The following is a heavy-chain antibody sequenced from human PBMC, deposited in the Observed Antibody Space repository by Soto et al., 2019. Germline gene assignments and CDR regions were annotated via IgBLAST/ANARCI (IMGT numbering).Heavy chain of an antibody. D-gene: IGHD3-22*01. CDR1: GYTFTSYY. CDR3: ARQGDSSGYYGGYGMDV. Sequence: GASVKVSCKASGYTFTSYYMHWVRQAPGQGLEWMGIINPSGGSTSYAQKFQGRVTMTRDTSTSTVYMELSSLRSEDTAVYYCARQGDSSGYYGGYGMDVWGQGTTVTVS. V-gene: IGHV1-46*01. J-gene: IGHJ6*02. CDR2: INPSGGST.